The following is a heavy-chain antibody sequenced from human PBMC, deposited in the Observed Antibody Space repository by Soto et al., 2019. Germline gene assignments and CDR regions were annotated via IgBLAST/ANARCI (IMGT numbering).Heavy chain of an antibody. CDR3: AKAKSGSYYYYGMDV. CDR2: ISGSGGST. Sequence: GGSLRLSCAASGFTFSSYAMSWVRQAPGKGLEWVSAISGSGGSTYYADSVKGRFTISRDNSKNTLYLQMNSLRAEDTAVYDCAKAKSGSYYYYGMDVWGQGTTVTVSS. CDR1: GFTFSSYA. J-gene: IGHJ6*02. D-gene: IGHD1-26*01. V-gene: IGHV3-23*01.